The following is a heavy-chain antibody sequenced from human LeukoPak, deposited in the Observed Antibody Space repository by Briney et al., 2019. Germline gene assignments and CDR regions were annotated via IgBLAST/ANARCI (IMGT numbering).Heavy chain of an antibody. V-gene: IGHV1-69-2*01. D-gene: IGHD1-26*01. Sequence: ASVKISCKASGHTFTDYYMHWVQQAPGKGLEWMGRVDPEDGETIYAEKFQGRVTITADTSTDTAYMELSSLRSEDTAVYYCATLTNIVGALFDYWGQGTLVTVSS. J-gene: IGHJ4*02. CDR3: ATLTNIVGALFDY. CDR1: GHTFTDYY. CDR2: VDPEDGET.